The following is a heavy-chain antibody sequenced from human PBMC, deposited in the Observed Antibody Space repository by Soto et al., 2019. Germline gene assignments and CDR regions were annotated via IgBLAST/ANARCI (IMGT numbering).Heavy chain of an antibody. V-gene: IGHV4-59*01. CDR2: IYYSGST. CDR1: GGSISSYY. Sequence: SETLSLTCTVSGGSISSYYWSWIRQPQGKGLEWIGYIYYSGSTNSNPSLKSRVTISVDTSKNQFSLKLSYVAAADTTVYYCARTYCGGDCYSNFYYFYYMDVWGKGTTVTVSS. J-gene: IGHJ6*03. CDR3: ARTYCGGDCYSNFYYFYYMDV. D-gene: IGHD2-21*02.